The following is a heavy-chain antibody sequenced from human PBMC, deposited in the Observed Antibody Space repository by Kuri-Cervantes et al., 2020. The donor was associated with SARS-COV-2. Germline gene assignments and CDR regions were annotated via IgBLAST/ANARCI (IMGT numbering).Heavy chain of an antibody. CDR1: GYTFTGYY. J-gene: IGHJ4*02. D-gene: IGHD6-13*01. Sequence: ASVKVSCKASGYTFTGYYMHWVRQAPGQGLEWMGWINPNSGGTNYAQQFQGWVTMTRDTSISTAYMELSRLRSEDTAVYYCARDAAADKLSDYWGQGTLVTVSS. CDR3: ARDAAADKLSDY. V-gene: IGHV1-2*04. CDR2: INPNSGGT.